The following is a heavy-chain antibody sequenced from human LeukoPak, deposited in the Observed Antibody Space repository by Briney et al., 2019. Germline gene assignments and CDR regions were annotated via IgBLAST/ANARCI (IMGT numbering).Heavy chain of an antibody. CDR1: GGSISSSSYY. V-gene: IGHV4-39*07. CDR3: ASLVRGDSRSDY. D-gene: IGHD2-21*02. CDR2: IYYSGST. Sequence: SETLSLTCTVSGGSISSSSYYWGWIRQPPGKGLEWIGSIYYSGSTNYNPSLKSRVTISVDKSKNQFSLKLSSVTAADTAVYYCASLVRGDSRSDYWGQGTLVTVSS. J-gene: IGHJ4*02.